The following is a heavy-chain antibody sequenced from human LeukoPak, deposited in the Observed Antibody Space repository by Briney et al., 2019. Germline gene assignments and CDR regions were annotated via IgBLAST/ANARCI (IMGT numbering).Heavy chain of an antibody. J-gene: IGHJ4*02. CDR1: GFTFSSYD. CDR3: AKGRYYDTSGYPIDY. Sequence: GGSLRLSCAASGFTFSSYDMHWVRQAPGKGLEWVAFIRYDGNIKYFADSVKGRFTISKDTSKNTLYLQMNSLRAEDTAVYYCAKGRYYDTSGYPIDYWGQGTLVTVSS. CDR2: IRYDGNIK. V-gene: IGHV3-30*02. D-gene: IGHD3-22*01.